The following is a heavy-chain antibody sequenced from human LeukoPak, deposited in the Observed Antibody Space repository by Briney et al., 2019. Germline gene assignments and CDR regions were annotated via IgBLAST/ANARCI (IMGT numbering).Heavy chain of an antibody. CDR1: GGTFSSYA. D-gene: IGHD3-10*01. J-gene: IGHJ4*02. V-gene: IGHV1-69*05. Sequence: SVKVSCKASGGTFSSYAISGVRQAPGQGLEWMGRIIPIFGTANYAQKFQGRVTITTDESTSTAYMELSSLRSEDTAVYYCARAMVRGVITSFDYWGQGTLVTVSS. CDR2: IIPIFGTA. CDR3: ARAMVRGVITSFDY.